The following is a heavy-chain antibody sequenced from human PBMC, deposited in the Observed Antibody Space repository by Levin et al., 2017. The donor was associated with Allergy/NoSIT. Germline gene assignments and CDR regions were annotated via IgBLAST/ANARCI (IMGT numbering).Heavy chain of an antibody. CDR1: GYTFINYG. CDR3: ARDHAYNVDY. J-gene: IGHJ4*02. V-gene: IGHV1-18*01. D-gene: IGHD1-14*01. Sequence: ASVKVSSKTSGYTFINYGISWVRQAPGQGLEWMGWISTYYGNTNTEYAQKFQGRVTMTTDTSTRTAYMALRSLRYDDTAVYFCARDHAYNVDYWGQGTLVTVSS. CDR2: ISTYYGNT.